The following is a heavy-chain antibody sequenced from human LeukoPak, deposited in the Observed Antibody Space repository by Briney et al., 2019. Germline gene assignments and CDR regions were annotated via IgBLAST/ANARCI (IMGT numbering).Heavy chain of an antibody. CDR1: GFTFSSDA. CDR2: ISGSGVSR. Sequence: GGSLRHSCAASGFTFSSDAMSWVRQAPGKGLEWVSAISGSGVSRYYADSVKGRFTISRDNPKNTLYLQMNCLRAEDTAVYYCAKGQSGYTYGYYHWGQGTLVTVSS. D-gene: IGHD5-18*01. J-gene: IGHJ5*02. V-gene: IGHV3-23*01. CDR3: AKGQSGYTYGYYH.